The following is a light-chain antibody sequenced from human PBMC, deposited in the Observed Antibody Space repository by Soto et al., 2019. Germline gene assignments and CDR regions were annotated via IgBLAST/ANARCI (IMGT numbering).Light chain of an antibody. J-gene: IGKJ2*01. CDR1: QSIDSS. V-gene: IGKV1-5*01. CDR3: QQYNSYGT. Sequence: DIQMTQSPSTLSASVGDRVTITCRASQSIDSSLAWYQQKPRKGPKLLIYDASTLGSGAPSRFSGSGLGTEFALTISSLQPDDFATFYCQQYNSYGTFGQGTKVDIK. CDR2: DAS.